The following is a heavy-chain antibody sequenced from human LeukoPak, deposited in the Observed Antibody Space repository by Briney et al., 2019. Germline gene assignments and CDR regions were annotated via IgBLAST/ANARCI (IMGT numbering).Heavy chain of an antibody. CDR3: ARGEGIAAGGYFDY. Sequence: SETLSLTCAVYGGSFSGYYWSWIRQPPGKGLEWIGEINHSGSTYYNPSLKSRVTISVDTSKNQFSLKLSSVTAADTAVYYCARGEGIAAGGYFDYWGQGTLVTVSS. D-gene: IGHD6-25*01. CDR1: GGSFSGYY. J-gene: IGHJ4*02. V-gene: IGHV4-34*01. CDR2: INHSGST.